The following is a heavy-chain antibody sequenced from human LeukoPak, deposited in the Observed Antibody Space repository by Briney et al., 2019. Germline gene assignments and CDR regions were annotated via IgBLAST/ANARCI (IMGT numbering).Heavy chain of an antibody. D-gene: IGHD2/OR15-2a*01. CDR2: ISSSSSYI. CDR1: GFTFSSYS. CDR3: ARDNRLLAADY. J-gene: IGHJ4*02. V-gene: IGHV3-21*01. Sequence: GGSLRLSCAASGFTFSSYSMNWVRQAPGKGLEWVSSISSSSSYIYYADSVKGRFTISSDNAKNSLYLQMNSLRAEDTAVYYCARDNRLLAADYWGQGTLVTVSS.